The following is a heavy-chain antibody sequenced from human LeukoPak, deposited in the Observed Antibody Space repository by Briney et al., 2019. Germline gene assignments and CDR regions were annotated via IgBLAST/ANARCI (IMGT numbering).Heavy chain of an antibody. V-gene: IGHV3-48*04. J-gene: IGHJ3*02. CDR3: ARTIRYTFLVVVTASDAFDI. CDR2: ISSSSSTI. D-gene: IGHD2-21*02. CDR1: GFTFSSYA. Sequence: PGGSLRLSCAASGFTFSSYAMSWVRQAPGEGLEWVSYISSSSSTIYYADSVKGRFTISRDNAKNPLYLQMNSLRAEDTAVYYCARTIRYTFLVVVTASDAFDIWGQGTMVTVSS.